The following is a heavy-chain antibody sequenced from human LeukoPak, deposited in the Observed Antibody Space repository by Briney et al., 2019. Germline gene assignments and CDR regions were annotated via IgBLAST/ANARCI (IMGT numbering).Heavy chain of an antibody. CDR1: GFTFDDYG. CDR2: ISWSSASV. J-gene: IGHJ4*02. V-gene: IGHV3-9*01. D-gene: IGHD6-13*01. CDR3: AKDYGYSSSWYDY. Sequence: PGGSLRLSCEASGFTFDDYGMHWVRQAPGKGLEWVSTISWSSASVGYVDSVKGRFTISRDNAKKTLYLQMNSLRPEDTALYYCAKDYGYSSSWYDYWGQGTLVTVSS.